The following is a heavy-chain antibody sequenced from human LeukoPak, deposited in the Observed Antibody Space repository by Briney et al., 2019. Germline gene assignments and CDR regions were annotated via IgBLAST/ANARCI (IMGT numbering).Heavy chain of an antibody. CDR1: GYTFTSYY. V-gene: IGHV1-46*01. J-gene: IGHJ1*01. Sequence: GASVKVSCKASGYTFTSYYMHWVRQAPGQGLEWMGIINPSGGSTSYAQKFQGRVTMTRDMSTSTVYMELSSLRSEDTAVYYCAREELDYDILTGYYLSGYFQHWGQGTLVTVSS. D-gene: IGHD3-9*01. CDR2: INPSGGST. CDR3: AREELDYDILTGYYLSGYFQH.